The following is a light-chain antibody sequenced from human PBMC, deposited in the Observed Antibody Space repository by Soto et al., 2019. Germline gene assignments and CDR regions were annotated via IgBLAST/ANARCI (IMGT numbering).Light chain of an antibody. CDR3: QQRSNRPLT. V-gene: IGKV3-11*01. Sequence: EVVMTQSPATLSVSPGERATLSCRVSQSVNSNLAWYQQKPGQAPRLLIYGASTRASGIPARVSGSGSGTDCTRTISSLDPEDFAVYDCQQRSNRPLTFGQGTRLEIK. CDR1: QSVNSN. CDR2: GAS. J-gene: IGKJ5*01.